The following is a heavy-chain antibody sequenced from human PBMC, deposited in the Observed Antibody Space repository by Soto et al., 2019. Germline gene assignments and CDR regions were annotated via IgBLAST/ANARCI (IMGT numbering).Heavy chain of an antibody. J-gene: IGHJ2*01. D-gene: IGHD1-20*01. CDR2: IYYSGST. CDR1: GGSISSYY. V-gene: IGHV4-59*01. Sequence: SGTLSLTCAVSGGSISSYYWSWIRQPPGKGLEWIGYIYYSGSTNYNPSLKSRVTISVDTSKNQFSLKLSSVTAADTAVYYCARDGRGSLRSLITKLGFWHFDLWGRGTLVTVSS. CDR3: ARDGRGSLRSLITKLGFWHFDL.